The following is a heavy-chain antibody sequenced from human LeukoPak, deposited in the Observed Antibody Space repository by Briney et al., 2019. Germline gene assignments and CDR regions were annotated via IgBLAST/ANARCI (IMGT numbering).Heavy chain of an antibody. CDR2: ISVHNGNT. D-gene: IGHD6-6*01. CDR3: AGAIAARGGYYYYYMDV. J-gene: IGHJ6*03. Sequence: ASVKVSCKASGYSFTSYGISWVGQTPGQGLEWMGWISVHNGNTNYAQKLQGRVIMTTDTSTSTAYMELRSLRSDDTAVYYCAGAIAARGGYYYYYMDVWGKGTTVTVSS. CDR1: GYSFTSYG. V-gene: IGHV1-18*01.